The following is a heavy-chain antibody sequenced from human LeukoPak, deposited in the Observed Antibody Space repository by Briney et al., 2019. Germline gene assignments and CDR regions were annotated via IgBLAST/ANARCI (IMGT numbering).Heavy chain of an antibody. J-gene: IGHJ4*02. V-gene: IGHV4-30-2*01. D-gene: IGHD1-26*01. Sequence: SQTLSLTCTVSGGSISSGGYYWSWIRQPPGKGLEWIGYIYHSGSTYYNPSLKSRVTISVDRSKNQFSLKLSSVTAADTAVYYCARDAMGATGKLYFDYWGQGTLVTVSS. CDR2: IYHSGST. CDR3: ARDAMGATGKLYFDY. CDR1: GGSISSGGYY.